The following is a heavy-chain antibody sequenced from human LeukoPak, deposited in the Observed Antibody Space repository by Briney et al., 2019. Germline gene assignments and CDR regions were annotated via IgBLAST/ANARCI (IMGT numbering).Heavy chain of an antibody. Sequence: PGGSLTLSCTVSGFTFSSYWMTWVRQVPGKGLQWVANINQDGREKYYMDSMKGRLNISRDNTENSVFLQLTSLRPEDTGIYFCAKGRDYGDFWGQGTLVAVS. CDR3: AKGRDYGDF. CDR1: GFTFSSYW. CDR2: INQDGREK. J-gene: IGHJ4*02. V-gene: IGHV3-7*01.